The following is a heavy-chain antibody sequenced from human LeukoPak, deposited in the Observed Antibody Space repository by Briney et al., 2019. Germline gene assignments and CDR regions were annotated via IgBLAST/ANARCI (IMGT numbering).Heavy chain of an antibody. J-gene: IGHJ6*03. V-gene: IGHV3-23*01. CDR2: ISSSGAST. CDR1: EFTFSSYS. D-gene: IGHD1-1*01. Sequence: GGSLRLSCVASEFTFSSYSMTWVRQGPERGLEWVSAISSSGASTYYADSVKGRFTISRDNSKNTLYLQMNRLTAEDTAVYYCARRDSGTYYMDVWGKGTTVTVSS. CDR3: ARRDSGTYYMDV.